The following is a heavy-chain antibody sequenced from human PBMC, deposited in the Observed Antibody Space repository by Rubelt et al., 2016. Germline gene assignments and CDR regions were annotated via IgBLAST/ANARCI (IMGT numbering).Heavy chain of an antibody. V-gene: IGHV4-39*07. CDR2: IYYSGRT. J-gene: IGHJ6*02. D-gene: IGHD2-21*02. Sequence: QVQLQESGPGLVKSSETLSLTCTVSGYSISSSSYYWGWIRQPPGKGLEWIGSIYYSGRTYYKPSLKSRVTISVDTSKNQFSLKLSSVTGADTAVYYCALTTIIPGMDVWGQGTTVTVSS. CDR3: ALTTIIPGMDV. CDR1: GYSISSSSYY.